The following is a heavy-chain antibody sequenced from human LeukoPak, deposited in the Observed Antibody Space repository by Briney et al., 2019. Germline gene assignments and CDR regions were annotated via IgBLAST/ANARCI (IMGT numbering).Heavy chain of an antibody. CDR2: ISYDGRNK. Sequence: GGSLRLSCAASGFIFSSDGMHWVRQAPGKGLEWVAVISYDGRNKYYADSVKGRFTISRDNSKNTLYLQMKSLRTEDTALYYCWKATPSRDGSNPDYWGQGTLVTVSS. CDR1: GFIFSSDG. CDR3: WKATPSRDGSNPDY. V-gene: IGHV3-30*18. J-gene: IGHJ4*02. D-gene: IGHD5-24*01.